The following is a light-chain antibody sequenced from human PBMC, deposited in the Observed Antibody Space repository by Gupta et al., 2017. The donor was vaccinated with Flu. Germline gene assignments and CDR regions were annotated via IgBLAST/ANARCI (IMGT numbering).Light chain of an antibody. V-gene: IGKV3-15*01. CDR2: DAS. J-gene: IGKJ4*01. CDR3: QQYDDWPS. Sequence: SPATLSVSPGERVTRSCRASQSIRHSLAWYQQKSGQAPRLLIYDASMTATGVPARFSGSGSGTEFTLTISSLQSEDFAVYHCQQYDDWPSFGGGTTVGIK. CDR1: QSIRHS.